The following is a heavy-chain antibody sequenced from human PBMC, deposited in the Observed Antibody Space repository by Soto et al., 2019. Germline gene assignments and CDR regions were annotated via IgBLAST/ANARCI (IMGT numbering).Heavy chain of an antibody. CDR3: AREVNSSPARGPNWFDP. J-gene: IGHJ5*02. CDR2: TYHSGTT. Sequence: QVQLQESGPGLVQPSGTLSLTCAVSGDSINNSHWWSWVRQTPGKRLEWVGETYHSGTTNYNPSLKTRVTISIAKSKNQFSRKMNSVTAADTAVYYCAREVNSSPARGPNWFDPWGQGTLVTVSS. D-gene: IGHD6-13*01. V-gene: IGHV4-4*02. CDR1: GDSINNSHW.